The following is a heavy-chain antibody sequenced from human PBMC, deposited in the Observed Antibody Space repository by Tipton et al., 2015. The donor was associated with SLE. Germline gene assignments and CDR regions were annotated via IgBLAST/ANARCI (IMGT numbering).Heavy chain of an antibody. D-gene: IGHD3-3*01. CDR3: ARSPGRLRSMDY. J-gene: IGHJ4*02. V-gene: IGHV4-59*01. CDR1: GGSINSYY. Sequence: TLSLTCAVSGGSINSYYWSWNRQPPGKGLEWIGYIYYSGSTNYKPSLKSRVTISVDTSKNQFSLKLNSVTAADTAMYFCARSPGRLRSMDYWGQGTLVTVSS. CDR2: IYYSGST.